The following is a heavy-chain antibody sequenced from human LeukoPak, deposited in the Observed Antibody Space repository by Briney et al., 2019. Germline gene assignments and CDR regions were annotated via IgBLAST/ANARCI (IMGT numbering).Heavy chain of an antibody. Sequence: ASVKVSCKASGYTFTGYYMHWVRQAPGQGLEWMGRTNPNSGGTNYAQKFQGRVTMTRDTSISTAYMELSRLRSVDTAVYYCARDYYDSSGYYGYWGQGTLVTVSS. V-gene: IGHV1-2*06. D-gene: IGHD3-22*01. CDR2: TNPNSGGT. J-gene: IGHJ4*02. CDR1: GYTFTGYY. CDR3: ARDYYDSSGYYGY.